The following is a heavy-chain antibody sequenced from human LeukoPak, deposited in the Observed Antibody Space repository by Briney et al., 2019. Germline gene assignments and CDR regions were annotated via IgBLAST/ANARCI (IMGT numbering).Heavy chain of an antibody. Sequence: GGSLRLSCTVSGFTFRTYSMNWVRQAPGKGLEWVSSINSGSSHILYADPVKGRFTISRDNAENALFLQMNSLRVEDTAVYYCASGGGSFGYWGQGTLVTVSS. CDR2: INSGSSHI. V-gene: IGHV3-21*01. J-gene: IGHJ4*02. D-gene: IGHD3-16*01. CDR3: ASGGGSFGY. CDR1: GFTFRTYS.